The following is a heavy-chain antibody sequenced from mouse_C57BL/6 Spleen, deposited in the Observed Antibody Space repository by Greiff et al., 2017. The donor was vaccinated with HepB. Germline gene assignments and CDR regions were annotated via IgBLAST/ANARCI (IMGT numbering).Heavy chain of an antibody. CDR1: GYSITSGYY. Sequence: EVKVEESGPGLVKPSQSLSLTCSVTGYSITSGYYWNWIRQFPGNKLEWMGYISYDGSNNYNPSLKNRISITRDTSKNQFFLKLNSVTTEDTATYDCASRGYDYDWYFDVWGTGTTVTVSS. J-gene: IGHJ1*03. CDR3: ASRGYDYDWYFDV. CDR2: ISYDGSN. D-gene: IGHD2-4*01. V-gene: IGHV3-6*01.